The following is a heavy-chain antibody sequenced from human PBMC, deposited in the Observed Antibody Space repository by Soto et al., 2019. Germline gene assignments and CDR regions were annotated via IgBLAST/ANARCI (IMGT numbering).Heavy chain of an antibody. Sequence: QLHMQESGPGPVKPSETLSLTCTVSGDSISSSGYYWAWIRQPPGKGLEWIGNSDYSGSTYYNPSLQSRVAFSVDTSKNQFSLKVTSVTAADTAVYYCARNVSVSGFEYYFDQWGQGTLVTVSS. D-gene: IGHD5-12*01. J-gene: IGHJ4*02. CDR2: SDYSGST. CDR3: ARNVSVSGFEYYFDQ. CDR1: GDSISSSGYY. V-gene: IGHV4-39*01.